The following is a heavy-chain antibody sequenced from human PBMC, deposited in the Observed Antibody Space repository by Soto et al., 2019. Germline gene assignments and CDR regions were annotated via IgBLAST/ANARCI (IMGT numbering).Heavy chain of an antibody. CDR1: GGSISNYY. J-gene: IGHJ5*02. CDR3: ARDLGFCSTTTCYPWFDP. Sequence: SETLSLTCTVSGGSISNYYWSWIRQPPGKGLEWIGYTYYSGNTNYNPSLKSRVTISVDASRNQFSLKLTSVTAADTAVYYCARDLGFCSTTTCYPWFDPWGQGTLVTVSS. D-gene: IGHD2-2*01. V-gene: IGHV4-59*01. CDR2: TYYSGNT.